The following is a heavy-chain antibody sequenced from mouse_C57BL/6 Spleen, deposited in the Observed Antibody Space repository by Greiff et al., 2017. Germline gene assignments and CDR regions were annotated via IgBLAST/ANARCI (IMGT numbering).Heavy chain of an antibody. CDR1: GYTFTDYN. J-gene: IGHJ1*03. V-gene: IGHV1-22*01. CDR2: INPNNGGT. D-gene: IGHD2-1*01. Sequence: EVQLQQSGPELVKPGASVKMSCKASGYTFTDYNMHWVKQSHGKSLEWIGYINPNNGGTSYNQKFKGKATLTVNKSSSTAYMELRSLTSEDSAVYYCAREGFYDGNLWYFDVWGTGTTVTVSS. CDR3: AREGFYDGNLWYFDV.